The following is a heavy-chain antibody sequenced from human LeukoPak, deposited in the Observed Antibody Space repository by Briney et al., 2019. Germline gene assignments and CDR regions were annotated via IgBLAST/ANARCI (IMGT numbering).Heavy chain of an antibody. CDR2: INHSGST. Sequence: PSETLSLTCAVYGGSFSGYNWSWIRQPPGKGLEWIGEINHSGSTNYNPSLKSRVTISVDTSKNQSSLKLSSVTAADTAVYYCARVRYCSSTSCYRYYFGYWGQGTLVTVSS. CDR3: ARVRYCSSTSCYRYYFGY. D-gene: IGHD2-2*02. J-gene: IGHJ4*02. V-gene: IGHV4-34*01. CDR1: GGSFSGYN.